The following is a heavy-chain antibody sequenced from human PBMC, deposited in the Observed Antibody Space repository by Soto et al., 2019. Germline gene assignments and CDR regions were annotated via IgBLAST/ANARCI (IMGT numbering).Heavy chain of an antibody. CDR2: ISWNSGNI. CDR1: GFTFDDFA. J-gene: IGHJ4*02. D-gene: IGHD3-3*01. V-gene: IGHV3-9*01. CDR3: AKGAVTSIFGYFDY. Sequence: EVHLVESGGGLVQPGRSLRLSCAASGFTFDDFAMHWVRQVPGKGLEWVSSISWNSGNIVYADSVKGRFTISRDSAKTSLYLQMNSLRTEDTAFYYCAKGAVTSIFGYFDYWGQGTLVNVSS.